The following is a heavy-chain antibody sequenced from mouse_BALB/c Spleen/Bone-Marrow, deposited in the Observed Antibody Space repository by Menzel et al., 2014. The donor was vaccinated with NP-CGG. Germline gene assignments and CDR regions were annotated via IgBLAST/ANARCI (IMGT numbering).Heavy chain of an antibody. CDR3: AVYYYGRSSFAY. Sequence: EVQVVESGAELVKPGASVKLSCTASDFNIKDAYMHWVKQRPEQGLEWIGRIDPANVNTKYDTKFQGKATITADTSSNIAYLLLSSLTSEDTAVYYCAVYYYGRSSFAYWGQGTLVTVSA. CDR2: IDPANVNT. V-gene: IGHV14-3*02. J-gene: IGHJ3*01. D-gene: IGHD1-1*01. CDR1: DFNIKDAY.